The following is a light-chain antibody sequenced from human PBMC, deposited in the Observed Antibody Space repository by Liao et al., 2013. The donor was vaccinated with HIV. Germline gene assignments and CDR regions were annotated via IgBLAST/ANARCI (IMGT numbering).Light chain of an antibody. Sequence: SYELTQPPSVSVSPGQTARITCSGDALPNQYAYWYQQKPGQAPVLLIYKDSERPSGIPERFSGSSSGTTVTLTISGVQAEDEADYYCQVWDSSSDHWVFGGGTKLTVL. CDR3: QVWDSSSDHWV. CDR2: KDS. CDR1: ALPNQY. J-gene: IGLJ3*02. V-gene: IGLV3-25*03.